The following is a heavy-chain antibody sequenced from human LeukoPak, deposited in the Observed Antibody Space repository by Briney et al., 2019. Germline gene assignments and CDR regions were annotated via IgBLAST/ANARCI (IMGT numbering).Heavy chain of an antibody. CDR3: ARGGGAHFDY. D-gene: IGHD3-10*01. V-gene: IGHV3-53*01. CDR2: IYSGGRT. Sequence: GGSLRLSCAASEFTVSSNYMSWVRQAPGKGLEWVSLIYSGGRTYYADSVKGRFTISRDNSKNTLYLQMNSLKAEDTAVYYCARGGGAHFDYWGQGTLVTVSS. J-gene: IGHJ4*02. CDR1: EFTVSSNY.